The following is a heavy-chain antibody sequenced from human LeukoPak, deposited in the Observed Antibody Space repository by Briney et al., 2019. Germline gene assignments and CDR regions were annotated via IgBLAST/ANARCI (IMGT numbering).Heavy chain of an antibody. V-gene: IGHV3-15*01. CDR3: TTYYYYGSGSYLGY. D-gene: IGHD3-10*01. J-gene: IGHJ4*02. CDR1: GFTFTDAW. Sequence: PGGPHRLSCAASGFTFTDAWMTWVRQAPGKGLEWVGRIKSNTDGGTTDYAAPVKGRFTISRDDSNNMLDLQMNSLKSEDTAVYYCTTYYYYGSGSYLGYWGQGTLVTVSS. CDR2: IKSNTDGGTT.